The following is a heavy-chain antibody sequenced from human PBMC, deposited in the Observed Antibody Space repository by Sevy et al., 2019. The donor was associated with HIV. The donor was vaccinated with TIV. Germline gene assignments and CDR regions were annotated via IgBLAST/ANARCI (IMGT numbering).Heavy chain of an antibody. CDR3: AKDINWVGAAVAGLFDY. V-gene: IGHV3-9*01. CDR2: ISWNSGSI. D-gene: IGHD6-19*01. J-gene: IGHJ4*02. Sequence: GGSLRLSCAASGFTFDDYAMHWVRQAPGKGLEWVSGISWNSGSIGYADSVKGRFTISRDNAKNSLYLQMNSLRAEDTAVYYCAKDINWVGAAVAGLFDYWGQGTLVTVSS. CDR1: GFTFDDYA.